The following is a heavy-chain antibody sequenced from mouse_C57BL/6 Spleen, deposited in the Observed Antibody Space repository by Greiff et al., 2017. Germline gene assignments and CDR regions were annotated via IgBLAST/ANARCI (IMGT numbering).Heavy chain of an antibody. D-gene: IGHD2-3*01. CDR2: IYPGNGDT. V-gene: IGHV1-12*01. CDR1: GYTFTRYN. CDR3: AREEEDVYSYYYAMDY. J-gene: IGHJ4*01. Sequence: LHQSGAELVRPGASVKMSCKASGYTFTRYNMHWVKQTPRQGLEWIGAIYPGNGDTSYNQKFKGKATLTVDKSSSTAYMHLSSLTSDDSAVYFCAREEEDVYSYYYAMDYWGQGTSVTVSS.